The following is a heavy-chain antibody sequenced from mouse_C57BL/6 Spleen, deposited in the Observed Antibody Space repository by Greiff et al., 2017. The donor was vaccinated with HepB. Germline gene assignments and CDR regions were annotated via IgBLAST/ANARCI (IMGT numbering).Heavy chain of an antibody. Sequence: EVQLQQSGPELVKPGDSVKISCKASGYSFTGYFMNWVMQSHGQSLEWIGRINPYNGDTFYNQKFKGKATLTVDKSSSTAHMELRSLTSEDSAVYYCARVDDYDVGTFAYWGQGTLVTVSA. CDR3: ARVDDYDVGTFAY. V-gene: IGHV1-20*01. D-gene: IGHD2-4*01. CDR1: GYSFTGYF. CDR2: INPYNGDT. J-gene: IGHJ3*01.